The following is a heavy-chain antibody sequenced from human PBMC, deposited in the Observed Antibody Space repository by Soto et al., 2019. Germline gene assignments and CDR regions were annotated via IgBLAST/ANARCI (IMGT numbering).Heavy chain of an antibody. CDR2: IKQDGSEK. V-gene: IGHV3-7*05. CDR3: ARDNLYYDFWSGYLAPNFDY. CDR1: GFTFSSYW. D-gene: IGHD3-3*01. Sequence: PGGSLRLSCAASGFTFSSYWMSWVRQAPGKGLEWVANIKQDGSEKYYVDSVKGRFTISRDNAKNSLYLQMNSLRAEDTAVYYCARDNLYYDFWSGYLAPNFDYWGQGTLVTVSS. J-gene: IGHJ4*02.